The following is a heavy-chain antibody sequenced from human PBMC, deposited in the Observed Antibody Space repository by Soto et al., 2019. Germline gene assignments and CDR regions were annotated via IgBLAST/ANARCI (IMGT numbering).Heavy chain of an antibody. D-gene: IGHD6-13*01. J-gene: IGHJ3*01. CDR2: IYYSGST. CDR3: ARGIAFDAFDV. CDR1: GVSISSSPYY. Sequence: QLQLQESGPGLVKPSETLSLTCTVSGVSISSSPYYWAWIRQSPGKGLEWEWIGSIYYSGSTNYNPSLKSRVTISGDTSKNQFSLRLSSVTAADTAVYYCARGIAFDAFDVWGQGTMVTVSS. V-gene: IGHV4-39*01.